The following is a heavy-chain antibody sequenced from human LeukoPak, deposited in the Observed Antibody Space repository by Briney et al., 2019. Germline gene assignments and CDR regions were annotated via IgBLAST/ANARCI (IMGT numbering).Heavy chain of an antibody. CDR1: GGSISSSSYY. V-gene: IGHV4-39*07. Sequence: PSETLSLTCTVSGGSISSSSYYWGWIRQPPGKGLEWVGTIYYSGSTYYNPSLKSRVTISVDTSKNQFSLKLSSVTAADTAVYYCARDTGRVFDYWGQGTLVTVSS. CDR2: IYYSGST. CDR3: ARDTGRVFDY. D-gene: IGHD1-14*01. J-gene: IGHJ4*02.